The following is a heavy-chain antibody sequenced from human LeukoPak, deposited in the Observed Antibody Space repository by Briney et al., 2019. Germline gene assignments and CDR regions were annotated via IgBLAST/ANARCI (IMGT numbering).Heavy chain of an antibody. V-gene: IGHV5-51*01. J-gene: IGHJ4*02. D-gene: IGHD5-24*01. CDR3: ARHGDAYSPIY. CDR2: IYPGDSDT. CDR1: GYRFTSYW. Sequence: GASLKISCQGSGYRFTSYWIGWVRQLPGKGLEWMGIIYPGDSDTRYSPSFQGQVTISADKSISTAYLQWSSLKASDTAMYYCARHGDAYSPIYWGQGTLVTVSS.